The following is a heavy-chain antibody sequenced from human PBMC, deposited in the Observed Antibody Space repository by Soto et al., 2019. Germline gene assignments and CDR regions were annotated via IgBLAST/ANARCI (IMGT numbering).Heavy chain of an antibody. D-gene: IGHD3-22*01. CDR1: GGTFSSYA. CDR2: IIPIFGTA. CDR3: ARHYDSSGYYFDY. V-gene: IGHV1-69*13. J-gene: IGHJ4*02. Sequence: SLKVSCKASGGTFSSYAISWVQQAPGQGLEWMGGIIPIFGTANYAQKFQGRVTITADESTSTAYMELSSLRSEDTAVYYCARHYDSSGYYFDYWGQGXLVTVYS.